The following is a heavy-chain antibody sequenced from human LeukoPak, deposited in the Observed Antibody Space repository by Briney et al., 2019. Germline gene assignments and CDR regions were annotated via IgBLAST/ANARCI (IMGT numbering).Heavy chain of an antibody. J-gene: IGHJ4*02. CDR1: GFTFSSYE. D-gene: IGHD3-16*01. Sequence: PGGSLRLSCAASGFTFSSYEKNWVRQAPGKGLEWVSYVSGNGDTIYYAESVRGRFTISRDNAKNSVYLQMNSLRAEDTAFYYCVSAFGGLYDHWGQGTLVTVSS. V-gene: IGHV3-48*03. CDR3: VSAFGGLYDH. CDR2: VSGNGDTI.